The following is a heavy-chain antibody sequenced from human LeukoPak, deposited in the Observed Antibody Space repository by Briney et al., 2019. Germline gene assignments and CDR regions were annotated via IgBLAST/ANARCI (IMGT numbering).Heavy chain of an antibody. CDR1: GGSISSSYW. V-gene: IGHV4-4*02. J-gene: IGHJ4*02. Sequence: SETLSLTCGVSGGSISSSYWWRWVRQPPGKGLEWIGEIYHSGSTNYNPSLKSRVTKSVDTSKNQFSLKLSSVTAADTAVYYCARLMGYCSGVTCFAYSDYWGQGTLVTVSS. CDR3: ARLMGYCSGVTCFAYSDY. CDR2: IYHSGST. D-gene: IGHD2-15*01.